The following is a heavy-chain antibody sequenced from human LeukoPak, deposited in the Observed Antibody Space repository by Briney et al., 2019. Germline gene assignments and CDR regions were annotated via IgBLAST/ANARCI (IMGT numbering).Heavy chain of an antibody. CDR1: GFTISSYG. CDR3: ARGGSHGY. D-gene: IGHD6-19*01. J-gene: IGHJ4*02. V-gene: IGHV3-48*03. Sequence: GGSLSLSCAASGFTISSYGMNWVRQAPGKGLEWVSKISSSGSAIYYADSVKGRFTISRDNAKSTLYLQMNSLRVEDTAVYYCARGGSHGYWGQGTLVAVSS. CDR2: ISSSGSAI.